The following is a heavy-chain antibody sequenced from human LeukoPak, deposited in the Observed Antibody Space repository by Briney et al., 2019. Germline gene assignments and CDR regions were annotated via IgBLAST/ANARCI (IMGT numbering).Heavy chain of an antibody. J-gene: IGHJ4*02. CDR2: IYHRGST. D-gene: IGHD4-23*01. Sequence: SETLSLTCTVSGGSISSYYWSWIRQPPGKGLEWIGYIYHRGSTNYNPSLKSRVTISVDMSKNQFPLKLSSVTAADTAVYYCARDVTPAYWGQGTLVTVSS. V-gene: IGHV4-59*01. CDR1: GGSISSYY. CDR3: ARDVTPAY.